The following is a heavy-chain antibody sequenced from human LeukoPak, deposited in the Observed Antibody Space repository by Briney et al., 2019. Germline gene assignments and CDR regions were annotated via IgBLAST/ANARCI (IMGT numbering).Heavy chain of an antibody. J-gene: IGHJ4*02. CDR1: GYTFTSYY. D-gene: IGHD3-22*01. CDR2: INPSGGST. Sequence: ASVKVSCKASGYTFTSYYMHWVRQAPGQGLEWMGLINPSGGSTSYAQKFQGRVTMTRDTSTSTVYMELSSLRSEDTAVYYCASAFADYYDSSGYYFDYWGQGTLVTVSS. CDR3: ASAFADYYDSSGYYFDY. V-gene: IGHV1-46*01.